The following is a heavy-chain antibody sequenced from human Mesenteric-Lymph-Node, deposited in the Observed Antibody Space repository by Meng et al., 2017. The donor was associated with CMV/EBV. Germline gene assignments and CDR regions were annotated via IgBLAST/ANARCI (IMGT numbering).Heavy chain of an antibody. V-gene: IGHV4-61*01. CDR2: IYYSGSA. J-gene: IGHJ4*02. Sequence: GSLRLSCTVSGGSVSSGRYYWSWIRQPPGKGLEWIGYIYYSGSANYNPSLKSRVTISVDTSKIQFSLKLTSVTAAATAVYYCARFYSTSFLFDYWGQGSLVTVSS. CDR1: GGSVSSGRYY. CDR3: ARFYSTSFLFDY. D-gene: IGHD6-13*01.